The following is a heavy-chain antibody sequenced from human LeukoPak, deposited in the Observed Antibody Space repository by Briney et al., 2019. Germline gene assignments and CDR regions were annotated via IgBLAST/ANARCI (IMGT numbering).Heavy chain of an antibody. D-gene: IGHD6-13*01. CDR2: ISGNGGST. V-gene: IGHV3-23*01. J-gene: IGHJ4*02. CDR1: GFTVSSNY. Sequence: GGSLRLSCTASGFTVSSNYMNWVRQAPGKGLEWVSAISGNGGSTYYADSVKGRFTISRDNSKNTLYLQMNSLRAEDTAVYYCAKNIVSGSSSSDYWGQGTLVTVSS. CDR3: AKNIVSGSSSSDY.